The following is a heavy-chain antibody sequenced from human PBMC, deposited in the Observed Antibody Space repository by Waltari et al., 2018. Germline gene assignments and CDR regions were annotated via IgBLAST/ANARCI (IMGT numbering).Heavy chain of an antibody. V-gene: IGHV3-21*01. Sequence: EVQLVESGGGLVKPGGSLRLSCAASGFTFSSYSMNWVRQAPGKGLGWVSSISSSGSYIYYADSVKGRFTISRDNAKNSLYLQMNSLRAEDTAVYYCARDLPPYYGHYYYYGMDVWGQGTTVTVSS. D-gene: IGHD3-10*01. J-gene: IGHJ6*02. CDR2: ISSSGSYI. CDR1: GFTFSSYS. CDR3: ARDLPPYYGHYYYYGMDV.